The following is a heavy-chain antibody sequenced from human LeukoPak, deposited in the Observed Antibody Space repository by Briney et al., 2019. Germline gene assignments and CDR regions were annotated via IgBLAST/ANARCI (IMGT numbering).Heavy chain of an antibody. V-gene: IGHV4-39*07. Sequence: SETLSLTCTVSGDSISSSSYYWVWLRQPPGKGLERIATIHYTGSTYYNPSLKRRVTISVDTSKNQLCLKLNSVTAAETAVYYCARGSGWYAFWGQGTLVTVS. J-gene: IGHJ4*02. CDR1: GDSISSSSYY. CDR2: IHYTGST. D-gene: IGHD6-19*01. CDR3: ARGSGWYAF.